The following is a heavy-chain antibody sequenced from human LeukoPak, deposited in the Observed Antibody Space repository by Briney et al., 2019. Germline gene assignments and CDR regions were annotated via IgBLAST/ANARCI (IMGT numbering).Heavy chain of an antibody. V-gene: IGHV3-23*01. CDR2: ISGSGGST. CDR1: GFTFSSDA. J-gene: IGHJ4*02. Sequence: GGSLRLSCAASGFTFSSDAMSWVRRAPGQGLEWVSVISGSGGSTYYADSVKGRFTISRDNPKNTLYLQMTSLTAQDTAVYYCAKNSYPRSGWPRYFDYWGQGTLVTVSS. CDR3: AKNSYPRSGWPRYFDY. D-gene: IGHD6-19*01.